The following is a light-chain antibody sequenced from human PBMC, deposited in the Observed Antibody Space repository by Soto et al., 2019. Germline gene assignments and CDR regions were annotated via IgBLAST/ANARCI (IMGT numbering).Light chain of an antibody. Sequence: QYALTQPPSASGSPGQSVTISCTGTSSDVGGYKYVSWYQQHPGKAPKLLIYEVSKRPSVVPDRFSGSKSGNTASLTVSGLQAADEAHYYCSSYAGSYNWVFGGGTKLTVL. V-gene: IGLV2-8*01. CDR3: SSYAGSYNWV. CDR2: EVS. J-gene: IGLJ3*02. CDR1: SSDVGGYKY.